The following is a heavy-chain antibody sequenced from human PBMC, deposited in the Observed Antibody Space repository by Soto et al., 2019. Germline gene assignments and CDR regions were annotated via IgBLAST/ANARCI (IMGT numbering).Heavy chain of an antibody. D-gene: IGHD4-17*01. CDR3: ARPLSATVTTWVI. CDR2: INPNSGGT. J-gene: IGHJ3*02. CDR1: GYTFTGYY. Sequence: ASVKVSCKASGYTFTGYYMHWVRQAPGQGLEWMGWINPNSGGTNYAQKFQGWVTMTRDTSISTAYLQWSSLKASDTAMYYCARPLSATVTTWVIWGQGTMVTGSS. V-gene: IGHV1-2*04.